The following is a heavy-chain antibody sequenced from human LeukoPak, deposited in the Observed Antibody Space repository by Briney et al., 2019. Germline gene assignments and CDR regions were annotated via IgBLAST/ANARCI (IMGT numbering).Heavy chain of an antibody. V-gene: IGHV4-61*01. D-gene: IGHD6-19*01. CDR2: IHYSGST. CDR1: GGSISSSSYY. CDR3: ARAQWLAHDAFDI. Sequence: SETLSLTCTVSGGSISSSSYYWSWIRQPPGKGLEWIGYIHYSGSTNYNPSLKSRVTISVDTSKNQFSLRLSSVTAADTAVYYCARAQWLAHDAFDIWGQGTMVTVSS. J-gene: IGHJ3*02.